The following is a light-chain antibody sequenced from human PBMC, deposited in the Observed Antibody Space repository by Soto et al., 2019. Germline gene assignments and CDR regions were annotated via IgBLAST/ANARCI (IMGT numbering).Light chain of an antibody. CDR2: DAS. J-gene: IGKJ4*01. V-gene: IGKV3-11*01. CDR1: QGVSSY. CDR3: QQRSDWPST. Sequence: EIVLTQTPATLSLSPGERATLSCRASQGVSSYLAWYQQKPGQAPRLLIYDASNRATGIPARCSGSGSGTAFPLTISSLEPDDFAVYYCQQRSDWPSTFGGGTKVQIK.